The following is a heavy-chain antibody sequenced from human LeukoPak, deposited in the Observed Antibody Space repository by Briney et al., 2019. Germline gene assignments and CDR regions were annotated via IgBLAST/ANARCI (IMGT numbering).Heavy chain of an antibody. CDR3: AKAISSAFYYYGMDV. CDR1: GFTFNNYA. J-gene: IGHJ6*02. CDR2: ISGSGDTI. D-gene: IGHD6-19*01. V-gene: IGHV3-23*01. Sequence: PGGSLRLSCAASGFTFNNYAMNWVRQAPGKGLEWVSSISGSGDTIYYADTVKGRFTISRDNFKNTLYLQMNYLRAADTAIYYCAKAISSAFYYYGMDVWGQGTTVSVSS.